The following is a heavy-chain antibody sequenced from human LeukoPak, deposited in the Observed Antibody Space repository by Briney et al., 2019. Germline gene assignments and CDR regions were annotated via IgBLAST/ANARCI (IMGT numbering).Heavy chain of an antibody. V-gene: IGHV3-74*01. CDR1: GFTFSSYG. D-gene: IGHD2-15*01. CDR3: ARAXGXXXXGSCRLDP. J-gene: IGHJ5*02. CDR2: INGDGSTT. Sequence: PGGSLRLSCAASGFTFSSYGMHWVRQAPGKGLVWVSRINGDGSTTTYADSVKGRFTISRDNAKNTLYLQMNSLRVEDTAVYYCARAXGXXXXGSCRLDPWGQGALVTV.